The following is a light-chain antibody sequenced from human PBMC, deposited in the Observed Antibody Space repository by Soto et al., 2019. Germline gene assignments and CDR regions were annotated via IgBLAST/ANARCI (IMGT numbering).Light chain of an antibody. CDR1: QTIRNN. J-gene: IGKJ2*01. Sequence: EIVMTQSPGTVSVSPGESVTLSCRASQTIRNNLAWYQQQRGQGPRLLIYGASTRAAGVPARFTGSGSGTDFTLTISSLQSDDFTVYFCQQYNQWPPYTFGQGTKLEI. CDR3: QQYNQWPPYT. V-gene: IGKV3-15*01. CDR2: GAS.